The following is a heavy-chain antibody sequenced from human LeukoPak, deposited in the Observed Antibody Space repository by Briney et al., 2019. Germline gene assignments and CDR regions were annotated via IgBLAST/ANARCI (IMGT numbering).Heavy chain of an antibody. J-gene: IGHJ3*02. CDR2: IEPSGSYT. Sequence: GESPGTCCNGSGYRFTRYWISWVRQPPGKGLGWMGRIEPSGSYTKYSPTFQGHVTISADTTTPTAYLQWCSLKAWATAMYYCASSHGGMLTGDAFDIWGQGTMVTVSS. D-gene: IGHD7-27*01. CDR1: GYRFTRYW. CDR3: ASSHGGMLTGDAFDI. V-gene: IGHV5-10-1*01.